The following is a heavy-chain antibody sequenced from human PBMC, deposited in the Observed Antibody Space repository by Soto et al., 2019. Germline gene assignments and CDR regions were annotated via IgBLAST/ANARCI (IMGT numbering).Heavy chain of an antibody. CDR2: IIPILGIA. CDR3: ARDSSGWPYYFDY. J-gene: IGHJ4*02. Sequence: QVQLVQSGAEVKKPGSSVKVSCKASGGTFSSYTISWVRQAHGQGLEWMGRIIPILGIANYAQKFQGRVTITADKSTSTAYMELSSLRSEDTAVYYCARDSSGWPYYFDYWGQGTLVTVSS. CDR1: GGTFSSYT. D-gene: IGHD6-19*01. V-gene: IGHV1-69*08.